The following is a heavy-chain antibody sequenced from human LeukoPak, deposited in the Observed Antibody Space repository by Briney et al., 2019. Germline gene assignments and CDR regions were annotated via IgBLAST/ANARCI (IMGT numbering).Heavy chain of an antibody. Sequence: SETLSLTCTVSGGSISDYYWSWIRQPAGKGLEWIGRIQTGGSTNYNPSLKSRLTMSVDTSKNRFSLRLSSVTAADTAVYYCARELPESGSHGIWGQGTLVTVSS. J-gene: IGHJ4*02. CDR1: GGSISDYY. V-gene: IGHV4-4*07. D-gene: IGHD3-22*01. CDR2: IQTGGST. CDR3: ARELPESGSHGI.